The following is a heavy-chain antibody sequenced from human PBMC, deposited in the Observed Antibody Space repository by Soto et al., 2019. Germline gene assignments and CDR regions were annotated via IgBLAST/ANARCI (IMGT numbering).Heavy chain of an antibody. V-gene: IGHV3-23*01. CDR3: AKAVDTAMVTDYYYGMDV. CDR1: GFTFSSYA. J-gene: IGHJ6*02. Sequence: GGSLRLSCAASGFTFSSYAMSWVRQAPGKGLEWVSAISGSGGSTYYADSVKGRFTISRDNSKNTLYLQMNSLRAEDTAVYYCAKAVDTAMVTDYYYGMDVWGQGTTVTVSS. D-gene: IGHD5-18*01. CDR2: ISGSGGST.